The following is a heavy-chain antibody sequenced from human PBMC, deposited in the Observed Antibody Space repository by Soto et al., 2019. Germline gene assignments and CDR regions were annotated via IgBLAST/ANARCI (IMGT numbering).Heavy chain of an antibody. CDR2: IIPIFGTA. J-gene: IGHJ3*02. CDR3: ARVDGGNPKGGFDI. V-gene: IGHV1-69*13. CDR1: GGTFSSYA. Sequence: SVKVSCKASGGTFSSYAISWVRQAPGQGLEWMGGIIPIFGTANYAQKFQGRVTITADESTSTAYMELSSLRSEDTAVYYCARVDGGNPKGGFDIWGQGTMVTVSS. D-gene: IGHD2-15*01.